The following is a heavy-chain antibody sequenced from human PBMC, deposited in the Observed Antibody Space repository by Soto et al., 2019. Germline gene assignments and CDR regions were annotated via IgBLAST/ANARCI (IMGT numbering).Heavy chain of an antibody. CDR1: GFTFSDHY. V-gene: IGHV3-72*01. J-gene: IGHJ3*02. D-gene: IGHD2-15*01. CDR3: ARESSKKCSGGSCYSANAFDI. CDR2: TRNKANSYTT. Sequence: GGSLRLSCAASGFTFSDHYMDWVRQAPGKGLEWVGRTRNKANSYTTEYAASVKARFTISRDDSKNSLYLQMNSLKTEDTAVYYCARESSKKCSGGSCYSANAFDIWGQGTMVTVSS.